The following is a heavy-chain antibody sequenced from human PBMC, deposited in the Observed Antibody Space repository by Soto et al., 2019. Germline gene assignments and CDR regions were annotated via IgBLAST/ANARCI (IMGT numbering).Heavy chain of an antibody. CDR3: ARGCYGSGSYFLYYFDY. D-gene: IGHD3-10*01. CDR1: GGSFSGYY. J-gene: IGHJ4*02. V-gene: IGHV4-34*01. CDR2: INHSGST. Sequence: SETLSLTCAVYGGSFSGYYWSWIRQPPGKGLEWIGEINHSGSTNYNPSLKSRVTISVDTSKNQFSLKLSSVTAADTAVYYCARGCYGSGSYFLYYFDYWGQGTLVTVSS.